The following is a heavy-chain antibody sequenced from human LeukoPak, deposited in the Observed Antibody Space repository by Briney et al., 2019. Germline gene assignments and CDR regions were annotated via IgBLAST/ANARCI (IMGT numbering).Heavy chain of an antibody. CDR1: GFTFSTYN. J-gene: IGHJ4*02. D-gene: IGHD3-22*01. V-gene: IGHV3-48*01. CDR2: INADSSTI. Sequence: GGSLRLSCAASGFTFSTYNLNWVRQAPGKGLEWISYINADSSTIQYADSVRGRFTTSRDNAKNSLYLQMNSLRAEGTAVYYCVRDNSRGQSLGVIYWGQGSLVTVSS. CDR3: VRDNSRGQSLGVIY.